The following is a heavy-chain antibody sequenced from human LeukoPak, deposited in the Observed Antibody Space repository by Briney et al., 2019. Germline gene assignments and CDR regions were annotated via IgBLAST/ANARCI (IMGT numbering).Heavy chain of an antibody. CDR2: IYSGGST. CDR3: AGGYSGAAAGTFDY. D-gene: IGHD6-13*01. J-gene: IGHJ4*02. CDR1: GFTVSSNY. Sequence: PGGSLRLSCAASGFTVSSNYMSWVRQAPGKGLEWVSVIYSGGSTYYADSVKGRFTISRDNSKNTLYLQMNSLRAEDTAVYYCAGGYSGAAAGTFDYWGQGILVTVSS. V-gene: IGHV3-53*01.